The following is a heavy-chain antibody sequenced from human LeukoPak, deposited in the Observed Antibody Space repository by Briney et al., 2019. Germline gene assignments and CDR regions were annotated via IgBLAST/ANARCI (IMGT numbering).Heavy chain of an antibody. CDR1: GFTFSSYS. CDR2: ISTTSTYI. CDR3: ARDVHSDYDYYAMDV. V-gene: IGHV3-21*01. J-gene: IGHJ6*02. D-gene: IGHD4-11*01. Sequence: PGGSLRLSCAASGFTFSSYSVNWVRRAPGKGLERVSSISTTSTYIYYADSVKGRFTISRDNAKSSLYLQMNSLRAEDTAVYYCARDVHSDYDYYAMDVWGQGTTVTVSS.